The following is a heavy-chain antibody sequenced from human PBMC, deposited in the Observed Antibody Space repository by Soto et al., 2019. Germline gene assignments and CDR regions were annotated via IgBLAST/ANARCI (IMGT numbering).Heavy chain of an antibody. Sequence: AGSLRLSCAASGFTFSNAWMSWVRQAPGKGLEWVGRIKSKTDGGTTDYAAPVKGRFTISRDDSKNTLYLQMNSLKTEDTAVYYCTTEDIVVVPGVFDYWGQGTLVTVSS. CDR1: GFTFSNAW. CDR2: IKSKTDGGTT. V-gene: IGHV3-15*01. D-gene: IGHD2-2*01. CDR3: TTEDIVVVPGVFDY. J-gene: IGHJ4*02.